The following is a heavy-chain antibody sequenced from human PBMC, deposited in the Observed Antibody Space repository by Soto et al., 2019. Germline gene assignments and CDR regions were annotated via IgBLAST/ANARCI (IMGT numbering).Heavy chain of an antibody. Sequence: TPESLSLTCTVSGASISRGGYDWSWIRQHPGKGLEWIGYIYYSGSTYYNPSLKSRVTTSEETSKNQYTLKLSSVTAADTAVYCCAREPGVAGSWGQGTLVTVSS. CDR2: IYYSGST. D-gene: IGHD6-19*01. J-gene: IGHJ5*02. CDR3: AREPGVAGS. V-gene: IGHV4-31*02. CDR1: GASISRGGYD.